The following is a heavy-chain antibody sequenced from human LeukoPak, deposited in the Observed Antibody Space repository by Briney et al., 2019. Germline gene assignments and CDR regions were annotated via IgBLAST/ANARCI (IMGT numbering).Heavy chain of an antibody. V-gene: IGHV1-8*01. J-gene: IGHJ5*01. CDR2: MNPELGST. Sequence: GASVKVSCKASGYTFSDYDITWVRQATGQGPEWMGWMNPELGSTGYAQRFQGRVTMTRDSSINTAYMELINLRLEDTAVYYCTRAIGHQLLSDFWGQGTLVTVSS. CDR1: GYTFSDYD. CDR3: TRAIGHQLLSDF. D-gene: IGHD2-2*01.